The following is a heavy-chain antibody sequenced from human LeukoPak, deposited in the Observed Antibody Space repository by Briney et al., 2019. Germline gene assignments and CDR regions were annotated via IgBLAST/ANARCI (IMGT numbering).Heavy chain of an antibody. CDR1: GFRFNTFW. CDR3: ARDFLHLGG. D-gene: IGHD3-16*01. V-gene: IGHV3-7*01. CDR2: IKQDGNEK. J-gene: IGHJ3*01. Sequence: GGSLRLSCAASGFRFNTFWMSWVRQAPGKGLEWVANIKQDGNEKYYADSVKGRFTISRDNAKNTLYLQMNSLRAEDTAVYYCARDFLHLGGWGQGTMVTVSS.